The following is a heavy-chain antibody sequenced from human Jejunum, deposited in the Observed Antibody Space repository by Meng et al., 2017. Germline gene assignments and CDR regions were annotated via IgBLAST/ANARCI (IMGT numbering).Heavy chain of an antibody. Sequence: QVQLQEWGPELVRPSKTLSLLCAVSGGSVSSSGYQWGWIRQHPGKGLEWIGYASTNYNPSLKSRVTISVDTSKNQFSLKLTSVTAADTAVYYCARDHWGSLDYWGQGVLVTVSS. J-gene: IGHJ4*02. CDR3: ARDHWGSLDY. CDR2: AST. CDR1: GGSVSSSGYQ. D-gene: IGHD7-27*01. V-gene: IGHV4-61*08.